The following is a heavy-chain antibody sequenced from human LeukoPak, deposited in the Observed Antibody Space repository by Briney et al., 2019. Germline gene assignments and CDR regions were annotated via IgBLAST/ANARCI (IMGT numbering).Heavy chain of an antibody. CDR1: GFTFSNAW. CDR2: IKSKTDGGTT. Sequence: GGSLRLSCAASGFTFSNAWMSWVRQAPGKGLEWVGRIKSKTDGGTTDYAAPVKGRFIISRDDSKNTLSLQMNSLKTEDTAVYYCATDPSITMVRGDYYYYGMDVWGQGTTVTVSS. CDR3: ATDPSITMVRGDYYYYGMDV. D-gene: IGHD3-10*01. V-gene: IGHV3-15*01. J-gene: IGHJ6*02.